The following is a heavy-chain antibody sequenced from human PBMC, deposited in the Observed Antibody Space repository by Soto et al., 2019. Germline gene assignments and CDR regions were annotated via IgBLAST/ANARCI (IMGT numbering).Heavy chain of an antibody. Sequence: LSLTCGAADGPIRRGGCSWRWLRQPPEKGLEWIGYIYHSGSTYYNPSLKRRVTISVDRSKNQFSLKLSSVTAADTAVYYCARVPSPWGQGTLVTVSS. CDR2: IYHSGST. CDR3: ARVPSP. CDR1: DGPIRRGGCS. J-gene: IGHJ5*02. V-gene: IGHV4-30-2*01.